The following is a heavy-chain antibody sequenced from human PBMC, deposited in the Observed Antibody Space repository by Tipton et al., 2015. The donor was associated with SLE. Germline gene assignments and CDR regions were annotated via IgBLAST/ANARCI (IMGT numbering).Heavy chain of an antibody. J-gene: IGHJ4*02. CDR2: LFDTGST. V-gene: IGHV4-59*01. CDR1: GVSISSYY. CDR3: ARDPPSVAAAFDY. Sequence: TLSLTCTVSGVSISSYYWSWIRQPPGKGLEWIGYLFDTGSTNYNPSLTSRVTISVDTSKNQFSLKLTSVTATDTAVYYCARDPPSVAAAFDYWGQGTLVTVSS. D-gene: IGHD6-13*01.